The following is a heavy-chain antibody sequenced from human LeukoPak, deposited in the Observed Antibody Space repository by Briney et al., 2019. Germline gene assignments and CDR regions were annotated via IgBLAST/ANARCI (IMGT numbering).Heavy chain of an antibody. CDR1: GGSISTSSYY. D-gene: IGHD2-15*01. CDR2: IFYSGST. Sequence: SETLSHTCTVSGGSISTSSYYWGWVRQPPGKGLEWIGNIFYSGSTYYSPSLKSRVTISLDTSRNQFSLKLSSVTAADTAVYYCARVRCSGGSCYMDVWGKGTTVTVSS. V-gene: IGHV4-39*07. CDR3: ARVRCSGGSCYMDV. J-gene: IGHJ6*03.